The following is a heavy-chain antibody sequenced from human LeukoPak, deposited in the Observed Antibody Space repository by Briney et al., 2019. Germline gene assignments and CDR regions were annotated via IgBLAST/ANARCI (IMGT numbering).Heavy chain of an antibody. Sequence: SETLSLTCTVAGGSISSYYWSWIRQPPGKGLEWIGYIYYSGSTNYNPSLKSRVTISVDTSKNQFSLKLSSVTAADTAVYYCARVTEGAYFDYWGQGTLVTVSS. J-gene: IGHJ4*02. V-gene: IGHV4-59*08. D-gene: IGHD1-26*01. CDR2: IYYSGST. CDR3: ARVTEGAYFDY. CDR1: GGSISSYY.